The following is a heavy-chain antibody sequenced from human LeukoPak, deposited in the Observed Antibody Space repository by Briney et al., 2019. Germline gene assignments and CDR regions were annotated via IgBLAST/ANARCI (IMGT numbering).Heavy chain of an antibody. D-gene: IGHD4-17*01. Sequence: PGGSLRLSCAASGFTFSSYSMNWVRQAPGKGLEWVSSISSSSSYIYYADPVKGRFTISRDNAKNSLYLQMNSLRAEDTAVYYCARDQSSGDEFPYWGQGTLVTVSS. J-gene: IGHJ4*02. CDR3: ARDQSSGDEFPY. CDR2: ISSSSSYI. CDR1: GFTFSSYS. V-gene: IGHV3-21*01.